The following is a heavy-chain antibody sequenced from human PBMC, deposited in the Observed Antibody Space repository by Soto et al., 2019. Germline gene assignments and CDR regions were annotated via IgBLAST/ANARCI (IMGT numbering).Heavy chain of an antibody. Sequence: SETLSLTCTVSGGSISSYYWSWIRQPPGKGLEWIGYIYYSGSTNYNPSLKSRVTISVDTSKNQFSLKLSSVTAADTAVYYCARLGCSSTSCPRFYYYYYYMDVWGKGTTVTVSS. CDR3: ARLGCSSTSCPRFYYYYYYMDV. CDR2: IYYSGST. V-gene: IGHV4-59*08. D-gene: IGHD2-2*01. J-gene: IGHJ6*03. CDR1: GGSISSYY.